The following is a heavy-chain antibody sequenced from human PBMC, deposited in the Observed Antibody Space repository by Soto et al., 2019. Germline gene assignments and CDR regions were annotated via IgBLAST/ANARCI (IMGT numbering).Heavy chain of an antibody. J-gene: IGHJ4*02. CDR2: IHLNSGGT. V-gene: IGHV1-2*02. CDR1: GYTFTGYY. Sequence: ASVKVSCKASGYTFTGYYVHWVRQAPGHGLEWLGWIHLNSGGTNYAQSFQGRVTMTRDMSVSTVYMEMTGLSSDDTAVYYCGRGRSGQIVVFYWGQGTPVTVSS. CDR3: GRGRSGQIVVFY. D-gene: IGHD1-26*01.